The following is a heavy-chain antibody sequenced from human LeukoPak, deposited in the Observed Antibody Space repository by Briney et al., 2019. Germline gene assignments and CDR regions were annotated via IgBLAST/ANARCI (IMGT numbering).Heavy chain of an antibody. J-gene: IGHJ5*02. Sequence: VASVKLSCKASGYTFISYGISWVRQAPGQGLEWMGWISSHNGYTKYAQKFQGRVTMTTDTSMSTAYMELGSLRSDDTAVYYCARRRAVAGVNWFDPWGQGTLVTVVS. CDR1: GYTFISYG. D-gene: IGHD6-19*01. CDR2: ISSHNGYT. CDR3: ARRRAVAGVNWFDP. V-gene: IGHV1-18*01.